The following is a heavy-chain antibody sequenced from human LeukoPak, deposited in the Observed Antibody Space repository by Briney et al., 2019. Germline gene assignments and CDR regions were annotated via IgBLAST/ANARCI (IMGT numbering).Heavy chain of an antibody. J-gene: IGHJ6*02. V-gene: IGHV1-69*13. CDR1: GGTFSSYA. Sequence: ASVKVSCKASGGTFSSYAISWVRQAPGQGLEWMGGIIPIFGTANYAQKFQGRVTITADESTSTAYMELSSLRSEGTAVYYCAREKQQLVRGYYGMDVWGQGTTVTVSS. CDR2: IIPIFGTA. D-gene: IGHD6-13*01. CDR3: AREKQQLVRGYYGMDV.